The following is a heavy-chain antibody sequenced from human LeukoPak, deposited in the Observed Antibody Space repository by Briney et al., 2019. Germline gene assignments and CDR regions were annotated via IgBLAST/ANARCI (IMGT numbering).Heavy chain of an antibody. CDR2: IYYSGST. V-gene: IGHV4-39*01. CDR3: ARIVVVQAAIDY. D-gene: IGHD2-2*01. CDR1: GGSISSSSYY. J-gene: IGHJ4*02. Sequence: PSETLSLTCTVSGGSISSSSYYWGWIRQTPGKGLEWIGSIYYSGSTYYNPSLKSRVTISVDTSKNQFSLKLSSVTAADTAVYYCARIVVVQAAIDYWGQGTLDTVSS.